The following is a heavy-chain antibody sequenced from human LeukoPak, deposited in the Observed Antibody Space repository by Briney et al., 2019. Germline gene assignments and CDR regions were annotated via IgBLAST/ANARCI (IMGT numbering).Heavy chain of an antibody. CDR3: AGRWLTGYLYR. V-gene: IGHV3-74*01. J-gene: IGHJ5*02. CDR1: GFTSSSYW. CDR2: INDDGTYT. D-gene: IGHD3-9*01. Sequence: GGSLRLSCAPSGFTSSSYWMHWVRQVPGNGLVWVSRINDDGTYTVYADSVKGRFTISRDNAKNTLYLQMNSLRGEDTAVYYCAGRWLTGYLYRWGQGTLVTVSS.